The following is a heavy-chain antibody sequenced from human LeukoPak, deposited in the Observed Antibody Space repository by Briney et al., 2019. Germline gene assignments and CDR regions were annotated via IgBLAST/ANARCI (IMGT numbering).Heavy chain of an antibody. V-gene: IGHV3-11*04. CDR3: ATLSGGGYYYYSYMDV. CDR1: GFTFSDYY. Sequence: GGSLRLSCAASGFTFSDYYMSWIRQAPGKGLEWISYISSSGGTIYCAASVRGRFTISRDNAKNSLYLQMNSLRAEDTAVYYCATLSGGGYYYYSYMDVWGKGTTVTVPS. D-gene: IGHD3-16*01. J-gene: IGHJ6*03. CDR2: ISSSGGTI.